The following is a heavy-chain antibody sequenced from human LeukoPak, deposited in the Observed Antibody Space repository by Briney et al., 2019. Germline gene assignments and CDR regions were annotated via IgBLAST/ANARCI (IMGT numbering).Heavy chain of an antibody. CDR2: IYYSGST. Sequence: SETLSLTCTVSGGSITNYFWSWIRQPPGKGLEWIGYIYYSGSTTYNPSLKNRVTISVDTSKNHFSLRLSSATAADTAVYYCARDGLGITGTGLDCWGQGVLVTVSS. CDR1: GGSITNYF. V-gene: IGHV4-59*01. J-gene: IGHJ4*02. CDR3: ARDGLGITGTGLDC. D-gene: IGHD1-7*01.